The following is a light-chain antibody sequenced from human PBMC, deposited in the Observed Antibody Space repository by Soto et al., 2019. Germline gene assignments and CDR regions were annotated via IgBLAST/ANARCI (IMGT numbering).Light chain of an antibody. Sequence: AGTEPASVSGSPGQSITISCTGTSSDVGLYDYVSWYQQHPGKAPQLMIYAVSNRPSGVSNRFSASKSGNTASLFISGLQAEDEADYYCSSYTRDSSYVFGSGTTSPS. J-gene: IGLJ1*01. CDR3: SSYTRDSSYV. CDR2: AVS. V-gene: IGLV2-14*01. CDR1: SSDVGLYDY.